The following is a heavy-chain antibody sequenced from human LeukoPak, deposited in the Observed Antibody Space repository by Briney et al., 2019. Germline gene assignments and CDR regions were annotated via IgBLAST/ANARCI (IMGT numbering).Heavy chain of an antibody. CDR1: GGSISSYY. Sequence: PSETLSLTCTVSGGSISSYYWSWIRQPPGKGLEWIGYIYYSGSTNYNPSLKSRVTISVDTSKNQFSLKLSSVTAADTAVYYCARWGLTTDDAFDIWGQGTMVTVSS. D-gene: IGHD4-17*01. V-gene: IGHV4-59*08. CDR2: IYYSGST. CDR3: ARWGLTTDDAFDI. J-gene: IGHJ3*02.